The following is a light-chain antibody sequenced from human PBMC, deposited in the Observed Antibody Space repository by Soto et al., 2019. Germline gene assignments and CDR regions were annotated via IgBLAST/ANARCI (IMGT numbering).Light chain of an antibody. CDR2: DAF. V-gene: IGKV3-11*01. CDR1: QSVSSY. J-gene: IGKJ4*01. CDR3: QQRSNWALT. Sequence: EIVLIQSPATLSLSPGERATLSCRASQSVSSYLAWYQQKPGQAPRLLIYDAFNRATGIPARFSGSGSGTDFTLTISSLEPEDFAVYYCQQRSNWALTFGGRTKVEIK.